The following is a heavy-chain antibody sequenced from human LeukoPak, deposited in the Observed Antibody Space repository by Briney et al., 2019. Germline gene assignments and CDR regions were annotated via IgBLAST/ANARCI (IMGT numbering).Heavy chain of an antibody. D-gene: IGHD2-15*01. J-gene: IGHJ4*02. CDR2: INSDGSST. V-gene: IGHV3-74*01. CDR3: AKDGPFRWPPYYFDY. Sequence: GGSLRLSCAASGFTFSSYWMHWVRQAPGKGLVWVSRINSDGSSTSYADSVKGRFTISRDNAKNTLYLQMNSLRAEDTAVYYCAKDGPFRWPPYYFDYWGQGTLVTVSS. CDR1: GFTFSSYW.